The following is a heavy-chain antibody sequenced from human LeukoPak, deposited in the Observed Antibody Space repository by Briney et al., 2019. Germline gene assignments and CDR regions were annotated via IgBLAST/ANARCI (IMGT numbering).Heavy chain of an antibody. V-gene: IGHV3-23*01. CDR2: ISGSGGST. D-gene: IGHD1-26*01. CDR1: GFTFSSYA. CDR3: AKTGRGATTFHYFAY. Sequence: GGSLRLSCVASGFTFSSYAMGWVRQAPGKGLEWVSVISGSGGSTYHADSVKGRFTISRDNSKNTLFLQMNSLRAEDTAVYYCAKTGRGATTFHYFAYGGQGTLVTVSS. J-gene: IGHJ4*02.